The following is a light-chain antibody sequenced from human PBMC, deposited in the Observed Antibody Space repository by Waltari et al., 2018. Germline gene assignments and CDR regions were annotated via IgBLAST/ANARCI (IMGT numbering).Light chain of an antibody. J-gene: IGLJ3*02. CDR3: AAWDDSLDGPV. CDR2: YDD. CDR1: TSNIGKNA. V-gene: IGLV1-36*01. Sequence: QSVLTQPPSVSEAPGQRVTISCSGSTSNIGKNAVHWYQQLPGKTPKLLIYYDDVLPSEVSDRFSGSKSGTSASLAISGLQSEDEADYYCAAWDDSLDGPVFGGGTKLTVL.